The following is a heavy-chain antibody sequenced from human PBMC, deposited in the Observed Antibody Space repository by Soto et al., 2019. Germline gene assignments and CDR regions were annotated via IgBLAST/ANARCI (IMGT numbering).Heavy chain of an antibody. CDR3: ARGKILGVNRVYLYYAMDV. D-gene: IGHD3-10*01. CDR2: INHSGST. CDR1: GGTYSVYY. Sequence: PSETLSLTCAVYGGTYSVYYWSWVRQPPGKGQKWIGEINHSGSTNYNPSPKRRLTISVDTPKNHFSLKLSSVTAAYTALYYCARGKILGVNRVYLYYAMDVWGQGTTVTVCS. J-gene: IGHJ6*01. V-gene: IGHV4-34*01.